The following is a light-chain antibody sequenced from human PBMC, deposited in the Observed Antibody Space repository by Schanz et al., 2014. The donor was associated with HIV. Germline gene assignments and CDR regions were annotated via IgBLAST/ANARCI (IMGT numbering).Light chain of an antibody. CDR1: QSVSSN. Sequence: EIVLTQSPGSLSLSPGGRATLSCRASQSVSSNLAWYQQKPGQPPRLLIYGASSRATGIPDRFSGSGSGTDFTLTISRLEPEDFAVYYCQQYTTSPRTFGQGTKVEIK. J-gene: IGKJ1*01. CDR3: QQYTTSPRT. CDR2: GAS. V-gene: IGKV3-20*01.